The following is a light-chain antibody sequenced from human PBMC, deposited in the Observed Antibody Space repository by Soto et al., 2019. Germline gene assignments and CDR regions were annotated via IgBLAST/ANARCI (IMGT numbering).Light chain of an antibody. V-gene: IGKV3D-20*02. CDR2: GAS. CDR3: QQRSNWPYSIT. J-gene: IGKJ5*01. CDR1: QSVSSSY. Sequence: NLLTHFPCTLHLSHEERATLSCRASQSVSSSYLAWYQQKPGQAPRVLIHGASSRATGIPARFSGSGSGTDFTLTISSLHPEDFAIYYCQQRSNWPYSITFGQGTGLEIK.